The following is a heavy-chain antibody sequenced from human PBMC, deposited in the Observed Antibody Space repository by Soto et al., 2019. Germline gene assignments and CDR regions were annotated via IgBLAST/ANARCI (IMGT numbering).Heavy chain of an antibody. J-gene: IGHJ4*02. CDR1: GASFSTYY. CDR2: INHSGST. CDR3: ARGVAAARIAY. D-gene: IGHD6-13*01. Sequence: QVQLQQWGAGLLKPSETLSLTCAVYGASFSTYYWSWIRQPPGKGLEWIGEINHSGSTNYNPSLKSRVTISVDTSKNQLSLRLSSVTAADTAVYYCARGVAAARIAYWGQGTLVTVSS. V-gene: IGHV4-34*01.